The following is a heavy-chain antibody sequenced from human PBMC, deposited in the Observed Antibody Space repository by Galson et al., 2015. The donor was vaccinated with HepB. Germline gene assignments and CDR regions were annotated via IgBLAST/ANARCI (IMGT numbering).Heavy chain of an antibody. CDR3: ARVYGGGIYYYYYSMDV. V-gene: IGHV3-21*01. D-gene: IGHD3-16*01. J-gene: IGHJ6*02. Sequence: SLRLSCAASGFTFSSYSMNWVRQAPGKGLEWVSSISSSSIYIYYADSVKGRFTISRDNAKNSLYLQMNSLRAEDTAVYYCARVYGGGIYYYYYSMDVWGQVTTVTVSS. CDR2: ISSSSIYI. CDR1: GFTFSSYS.